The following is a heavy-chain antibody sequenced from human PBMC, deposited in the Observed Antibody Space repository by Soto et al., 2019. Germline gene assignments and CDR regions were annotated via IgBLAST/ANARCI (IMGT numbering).Heavy chain of an antibody. CDR2: IKQDGSEK. Sequence: GGSLRLSCAASGFTFSSYWMSWVRQAPGKGLEWVANIKQDGSEKYYVDSVKGRFTISRDNAKNSLYLQMNSLRAEDTAVYYCAREGGSGGSCPDYWGQGTLVTVSS. D-gene: IGHD2-15*01. J-gene: IGHJ4*02. CDR1: GFTFSSYW. V-gene: IGHV3-7*01. CDR3: AREGGSGGSCPDY.